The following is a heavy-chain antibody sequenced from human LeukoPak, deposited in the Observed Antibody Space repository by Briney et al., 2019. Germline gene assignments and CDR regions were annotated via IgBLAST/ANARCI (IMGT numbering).Heavy chain of an antibody. D-gene: IGHD2-2*01. V-gene: IGHV4-31*03. CDR1: GGSISSGGYY. Sequence: SETLSLTCTVSGGSISSGGYYWSWIRQHPGKGLEWIGYIYYSGSTYYNPSLKSRVTISVDTSKNQFSLKLSSVTAADTAVYYWASGYCSSTSCSPYYYYYMDVWGKGTTVTVSS. J-gene: IGHJ6*03. CDR2: IYYSGST. CDR3: ASGYCSSTSCSPYYYYYMDV.